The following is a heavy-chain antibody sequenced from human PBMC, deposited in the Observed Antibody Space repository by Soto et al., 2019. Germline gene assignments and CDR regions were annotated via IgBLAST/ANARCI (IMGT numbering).Heavy chain of an antibody. D-gene: IGHD2-15*01. Sequence: EVQLLESGGGLVQPGGSLRLSCAASGFTFSSYAMSWVRQAPGKGLEWVSCISDSGGSTYYTASVKGRFTISRENSTNTLYLQMNRLRAEDTAVYYCAKDRTFAYGGSSIPVQKPDYWGQGTLVTVSS. V-gene: IGHV3-23*01. J-gene: IGHJ4*02. CDR3: AKDRTFAYGGSSIPVQKPDY. CDR2: ISDSGGST. CDR1: GFTFSSYA.